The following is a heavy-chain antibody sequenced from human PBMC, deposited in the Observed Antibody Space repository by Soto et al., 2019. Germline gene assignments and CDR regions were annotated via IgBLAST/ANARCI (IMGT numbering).Heavy chain of an antibody. V-gene: IGHV3-23*01. D-gene: IGHD3-10*01. CDR1: GFTFSSYA. Sequence: EVPLLESGGGLVQPGGSLRLSCAASGFTFSSYAMSWVRQAPGKGLEWVSAISGSGGSTYYADSVKGRFTISRDNSKTTLYLQMNSLRAEDTAVYYCAEFAGRSYYYGMDVWGQGTTVTVSS. CDR3: AEFAGRSYYYGMDV. J-gene: IGHJ6*02. CDR2: ISGSGGST.